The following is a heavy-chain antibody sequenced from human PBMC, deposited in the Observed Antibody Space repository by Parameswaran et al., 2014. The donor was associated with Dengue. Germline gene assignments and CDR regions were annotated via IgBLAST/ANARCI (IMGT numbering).Heavy chain of an antibody. V-gene: IGHV3-64*01. CDR3: ARDLISGRRGAWWFDP. D-gene: IGHD1-1*01. CDR2: ISSNGGST. J-gene: IGHJ5*02. Sequence: WIRQPPGKGLEYVSAISSNGGSTYYANSVKGRFTISRDNSKNTLYLQMGSLRAEDMAVYYCARDLISGRRGAWWFDPWGQGTLVTVSS.